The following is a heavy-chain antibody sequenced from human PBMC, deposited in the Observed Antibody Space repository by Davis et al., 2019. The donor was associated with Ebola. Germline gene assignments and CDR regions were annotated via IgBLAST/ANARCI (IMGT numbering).Heavy chain of an antibody. CDR3: ARDPRGDIVVVVAATPDY. D-gene: IGHD2-15*01. J-gene: IGHJ4*02. CDR1: GFTFSSYA. Sequence: GGSLRLSCAASGFTFSSYAMHWVRQAPGKGLEWVAVISYDGSNKYYADSVKGRFTISRDNSKNTLYLQMNSLRAEDTAVYYCARDPRGDIVVVVAATPDYWGQGTLVTVSS. V-gene: IGHV3-30*04. CDR2: ISYDGSNK.